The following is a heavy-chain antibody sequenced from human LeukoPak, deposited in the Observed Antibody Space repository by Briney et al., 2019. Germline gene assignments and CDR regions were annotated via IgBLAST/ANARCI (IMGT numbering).Heavy chain of an antibody. CDR1: GYSFTNYW. Sequence: GESLKISCKGSGYSFTNYWIGWVRQMPGKGLEWMGIIYPGDSDTRYSPSFQGQVTISADKSISTAYLQWSSLKASDTAMYYCARQTEDSSGYYEVYYFDYWGQGTLVTVSS. J-gene: IGHJ4*02. D-gene: IGHD3-22*01. CDR3: ARQTEDSSGYYEVYYFDY. V-gene: IGHV5-51*01. CDR2: IYPGDSDT.